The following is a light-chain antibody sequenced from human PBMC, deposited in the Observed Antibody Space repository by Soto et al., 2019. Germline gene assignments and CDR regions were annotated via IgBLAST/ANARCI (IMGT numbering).Light chain of an antibody. CDR2: GAY. V-gene: IGKV3-15*01. Sequence: EMVMTQSPATLSVSPGERVILSCRTSRSVGTTLAWYQQKPGQAPRLLIYGAYTRATGIPARFSGDGSGTDFTLTISSLQSEDFAVYYCQQYNNWPDMYTFGQGTKLEIK. J-gene: IGKJ2*01. CDR1: RSVGTT. CDR3: QQYNNWPDMYT.